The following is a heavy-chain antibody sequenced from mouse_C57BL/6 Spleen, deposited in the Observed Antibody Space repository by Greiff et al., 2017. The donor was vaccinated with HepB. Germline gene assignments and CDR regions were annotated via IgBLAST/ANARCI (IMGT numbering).Heavy chain of an antibody. J-gene: IGHJ1*03. V-gene: IGHV1-80*01. D-gene: IGHD1-1*01. CDR3: PRGGTTVVAYWYFDG. CDR2: IYPGDGDT. Sequence: QVQLQQSGAELVKPGASVKISCKASGYAFSSYWMNWVKQRPGKGLEWIGQIYPGDGDTNYNRKFKGKATLTADKSSSTAYMQLSSLTSEDSAVYFCPRGGTTVVAYWYFDGWGTGTTVTVSS. CDR1: GYAFSSYW.